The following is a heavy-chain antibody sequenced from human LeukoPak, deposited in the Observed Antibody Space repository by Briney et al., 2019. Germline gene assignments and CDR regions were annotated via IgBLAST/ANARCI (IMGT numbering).Heavy chain of an antibody. J-gene: IGHJ4*02. D-gene: IGHD2-2*01. V-gene: IGHV1-2*04. CDR2: INPKSGGT. CDR3: ARGGEVCSSSRCYRGHDY. Sequence: ASVKVSCKASGYTFTGYYMHWVRQAPGQGLEWMGWINPKSGGTTYEQKFQGWVTMTRDTSTSTACMELSRLRSDDTAVYYCARGGEVCSSSRCYRGHDYWGQGTPVTVSS. CDR1: GYTFTGYY.